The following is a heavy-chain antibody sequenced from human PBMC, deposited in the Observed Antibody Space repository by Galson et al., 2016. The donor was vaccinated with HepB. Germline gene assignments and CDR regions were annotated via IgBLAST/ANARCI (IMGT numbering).Heavy chain of an antibody. CDR2: IYDSGNN. Sequence: SETLSPTCNVSGDSISLYYWSWIRQPPGKGLEWLGYIYDSGNNGHNPSLKSRVTISLDTSKNQFSLKLRSVTPADTAMYYCAGGLRYFDLFDAFEIWGQGTMVTVSS. J-gene: IGHJ3*02. CDR3: AGGLRYFDLFDAFEI. D-gene: IGHD3-9*01. V-gene: IGHV4-59*01. CDR1: GDSISLYY.